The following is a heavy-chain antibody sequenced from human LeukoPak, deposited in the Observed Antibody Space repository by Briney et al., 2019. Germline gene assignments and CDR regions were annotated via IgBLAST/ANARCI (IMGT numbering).Heavy chain of an antibody. J-gene: IGHJ4*02. D-gene: IGHD5-18*01. CDR2: IYHSGST. CDR1: GHSISSGYY. Sequence: SETLSLTCAVSGHSISSGYYWGWIRQPPGKGLEWIGSIYHSGSTYYNPSLKSRVTISVDTSKNQFSLKLSSVTAADTAVYYCARRSGIQLWLDWGQGTLVTVSS. CDR3: ARRSGIQLWLD. V-gene: IGHV4-38-2*01.